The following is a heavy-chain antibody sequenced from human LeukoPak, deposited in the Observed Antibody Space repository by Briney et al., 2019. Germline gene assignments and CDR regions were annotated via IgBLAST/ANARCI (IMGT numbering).Heavy chain of an antibody. CDR2: INPDGSIT. D-gene: IGHD1-26*01. CDR1: GFTLSSYW. Sequence: GGSLRLSCAASGFTLSSYWMHWVRQAPGKGLVWVSRINPDGSITNYADSVKGRFTTSRDNAKNTLYLQMNSLRAEDTAVYYCARGIRGSYGTDYWGQGTLVTVSS. V-gene: IGHV3-74*01. J-gene: IGHJ4*02. CDR3: ARGIRGSYGTDY.